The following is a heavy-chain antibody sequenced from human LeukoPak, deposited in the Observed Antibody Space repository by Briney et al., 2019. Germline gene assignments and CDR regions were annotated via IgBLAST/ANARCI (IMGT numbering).Heavy chain of an antibody. D-gene: IGHD5-24*01. J-gene: IGHJ4*02. Sequence: KTGGSLRLSCAASGFTFSSYSMNWVRQAPGKGLEWVSSVSSSSSYIYYADSVKGRFTISRDNAKNSLYLQMNSLRAEDTAVYYCAREGYNYVSRLDYWGQGTLVTASS. CDR2: VSSSSSYI. V-gene: IGHV3-21*01. CDR3: AREGYNYVSRLDY. CDR1: GFTFSSYS.